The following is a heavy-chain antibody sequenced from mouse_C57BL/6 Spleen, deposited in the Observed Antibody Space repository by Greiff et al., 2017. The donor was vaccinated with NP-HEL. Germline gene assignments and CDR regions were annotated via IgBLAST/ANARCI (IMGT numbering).Heavy chain of an antibody. CDR2: IHPNSGST. J-gene: IGHJ2*01. CDR1: GYTFTSYW. V-gene: IGHV1-64*01. D-gene: IGHD1-1*01. Sequence: QVQLQQPGAELVKPGASVKLSCKASGYTFTSYWMHWVKQRLGQGLEWIGMIHPNSGSTNYNEKFKSKATLTVDKYSSTAYMQLSRLTSEDSAVYYCASGDGRHYFDYWGQGTTLTVSS. CDR3: ASGDGRHYFDY.